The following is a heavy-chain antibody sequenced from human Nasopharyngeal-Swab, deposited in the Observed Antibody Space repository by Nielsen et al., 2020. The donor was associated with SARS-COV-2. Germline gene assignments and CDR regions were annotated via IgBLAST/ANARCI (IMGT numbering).Heavy chain of an antibody. Sequence: GESLKISCAASGFTFSSYSMNWVRQAPGKGLEWVSSISSSSSYIYYADSVKGRFTISRDNAKNSLYLQMNSLRAEDTAVYYCARDGVEMATINDWGQGTLVTVSS. D-gene: IGHD5-24*01. V-gene: IGHV3-21*04. CDR3: ARDGVEMATIND. CDR2: ISSSSSYI. CDR1: GFTFSSYS. J-gene: IGHJ4*02.